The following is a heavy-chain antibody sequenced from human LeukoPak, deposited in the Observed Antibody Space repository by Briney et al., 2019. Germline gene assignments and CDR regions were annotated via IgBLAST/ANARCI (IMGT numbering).Heavy chain of an antibody. CDR1: GYSISSGYY. Sequence: KTSETLSLTCTVSGYSISSGYYWGWIRQPPGKGLEWIGSMYQSGITYYNPSLKSRVTISVDTSKNQFSLKLSSVTAADTAVYYCARGLWSYYYYYMDVWGKGTTVTVSS. J-gene: IGHJ6*03. CDR2: MYQSGIT. V-gene: IGHV4-38-2*02. D-gene: IGHD3-10*01. CDR3: ARGLWSYYYYYMDV.